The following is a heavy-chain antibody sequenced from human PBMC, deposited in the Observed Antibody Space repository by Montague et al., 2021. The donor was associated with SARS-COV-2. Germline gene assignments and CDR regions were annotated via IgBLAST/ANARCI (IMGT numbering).Heavy chain of an antibody. CDR2: IYYDGRS. J-gene: IGHJ6*03. CDR1: PGSISSFF. D-gene: IGHD6-19*01. CDR3: VRHGGGWYVYSYYMDV. V-gene: IGHV4-59*08. Sequence: SETLSLTCNVSPGSISSFFWSWIRQPPGGGLEGIGYIYYDGRSDXNPSLKSRVTISMDTSKNQFSLRLTSVTAADTAVYYCVRHGGGWYVYSYYMDVWGKGTTVIVSS.